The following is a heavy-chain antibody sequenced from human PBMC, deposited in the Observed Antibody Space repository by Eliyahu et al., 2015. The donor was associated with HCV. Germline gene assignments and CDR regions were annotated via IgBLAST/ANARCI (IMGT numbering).Heavy chain of an antibody. CDR2: XYPGDSDT. CDR3: ARQLGYDSXMSENNWFDP. J-gene: IGHJ5*02. V-gene: IGHV5-51*01. D-gene: IGHD3-22*01. Sequence: EVQLVQSXAEVKKPGESLKISCKGSGYSFTSYXIGWXRQXPGKGLEWMGIXYPGDSDTXYSPSFQGQVTISADKSISTAYLQWSSLKASDTAMYYCARQLGYDSXMSENNWFDPWGQGTLVTVSS. CDR1: GYSFTSYX.